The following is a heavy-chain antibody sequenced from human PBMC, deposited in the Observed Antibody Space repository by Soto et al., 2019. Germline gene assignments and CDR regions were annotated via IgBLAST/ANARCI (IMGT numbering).Heavy chain of an antibody. CDR3: ASFRELPVHQYYFDY. CDR1: GGSISSYY. CDR2: IYYSGST. D-gene: IGHD1-7*01. V-gene: IGHV4-59*01. J-gene: IGHJ4*02. Sequence: ETLSLTCTVSGGSISSYYWSWIRQPPGKGLEWIGYIYYSGSTNYNPSLKSRVTISVDTSKNQFSLKLSSVTAADTAVYYCASFRELPVHQYYFDYWGQGTLVTVSS.